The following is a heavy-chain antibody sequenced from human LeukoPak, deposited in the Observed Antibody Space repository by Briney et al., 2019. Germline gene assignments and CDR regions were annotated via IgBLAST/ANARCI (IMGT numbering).Heavy chain of an antibody. CDR1: GYTFTGYY. D-gene: IGHD3-10*01. CDR3: ARQLWFGEDGDY. CDR2: INPNSGGT. Sequence: ASVKVSCKASGYTFTGYYMHWVRQAPGQGLEWMGWINPNSGGTNYAQKLQGRVTMTRDTSISTAYMELSRLSSDDTAVYYCARQLWFGEDGDYWGQGTLVTVSS. J-gene: IGHJ4*02. V-gene: IGHV1-2*02.